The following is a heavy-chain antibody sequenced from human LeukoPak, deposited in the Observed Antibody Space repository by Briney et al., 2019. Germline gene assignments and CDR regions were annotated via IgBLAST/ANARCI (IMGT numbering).Heavy chain of an antibody. V-gene: IGHV3-21*01. CDR1: GFTFSSYS. Sequence: GGSLRLSCAASGFTFSSYSMNWVRQCPGKGLEWVSSISSSSTYIYYADSVKGRFTVSRDNAKNSLYLQMNSLRAEDTAVYFCASQYTSSRIFDDWGQGTLVTVSS. J-gene: IGHJ4*02. CDR3: ASQYTSSRIFDD. CDR2: ISSSSTYI. D-gene: IGHD6-13*01.